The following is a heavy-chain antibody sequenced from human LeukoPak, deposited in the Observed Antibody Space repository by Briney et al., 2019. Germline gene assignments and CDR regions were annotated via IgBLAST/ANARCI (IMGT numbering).Heavy chain of an antibody. CDR2: ISSSSSTI. CDR1: GFTFSDYY. D-gene: IGHD2-15*01. Sequence: GGSLRLSCAASGFTFSDYYMSWIRQAPGKGLEWVSYISSSSSTIYYADSVKGRFTISRDNAKNSLYLQMNGLRAEDTAVYYCARDVCSGGSCYLANWFDPWGQGTLVTVSS. V-gene: IGHV3-11*04. CDR3: ARDVCSGGSCYLANWFDP. J-gene: IGHJ5*02.